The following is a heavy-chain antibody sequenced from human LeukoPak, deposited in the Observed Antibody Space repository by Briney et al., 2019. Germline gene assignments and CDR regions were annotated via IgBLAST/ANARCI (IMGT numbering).Heavy chain of an antibody. CDR3: SKDPNGDYVGAFDM. V-gene: IGHV3-23*01. CDR2: ITGSGRGT. CDR1: GFGFGQYE. Sequence: GGSLRLSCAASGFGFGQYEMNWVRQAPGKGLEWVSSITGSGRGTYYADSVKGRFSVSRDNSQNTVFLHMNSLRADDTALYYCSKDPNGDYVGAFDMWGPGTMVTVSP. D-gene: IGHD4-17*01. J-gene: IGHJ3*02.